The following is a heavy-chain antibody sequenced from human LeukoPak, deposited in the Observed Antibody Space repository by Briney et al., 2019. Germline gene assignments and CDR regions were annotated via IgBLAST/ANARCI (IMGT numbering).Heavy chain of an antibody. CDR1: GFTFEDDG. D-gene: IGHD3-22*01. Sequence: GGSLRLSSADRGFTFEDDGMSWGRQAPGKGLEWVSGINWNGGSTGYADSVKGRFTISRDNAKNSLYLQMNSLRAEDTALYYCARVDYYDSSGFFDYWGQGTLVTVSS. J-gene: IGHJ4*02. CDR2: INWNGGST. CDR3: ARVDYYDSSGFFDY. V-gene: IGHV3-20*03.